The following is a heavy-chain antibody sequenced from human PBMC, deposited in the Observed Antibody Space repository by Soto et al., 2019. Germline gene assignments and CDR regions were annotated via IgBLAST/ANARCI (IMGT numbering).Heavy chain of an antibody. J-gene: IGHJ4*02. CDR1: GFTLRNYA. V-gene: IGHV3-23*01. CDR3: AKAKNDYNWDNRPPFDY. D-gene: IGHD1-20*01. Sequence: LRLSCEASGFTLRNYAMTWVRQAPGKGLEWVSLISANDVGTYYAESVKTRFTISTDQSRNTVYLQMDSLRADDTAIYYCAKAKNDYNWDNRPPFDYWGQGALVTVSS. CDR2: ISANDVGT.